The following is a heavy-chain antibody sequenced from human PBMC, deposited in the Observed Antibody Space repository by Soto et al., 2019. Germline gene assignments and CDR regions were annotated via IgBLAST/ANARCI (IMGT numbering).Heavy chain of an antibody. CDR1: GGSISSYY. J-gene: IGHJ6*03. V-gene: IGHV4-59*08. Sequence: SETLSLTCTVSGGSISSYYWSWIRQPPGKGLEWIGYIYYSGSTNYNPSLKSRVTISVDTSKNQFSLKLSSVTAADTAVYYCARRNAYCSSTSCYSGYYMDVWGKGTTVTVSS. D-gene: IGHD2-2*01. CDR3: ARRNAYCSSTSCYSGYYMDV. CDR2: IYYSGST.